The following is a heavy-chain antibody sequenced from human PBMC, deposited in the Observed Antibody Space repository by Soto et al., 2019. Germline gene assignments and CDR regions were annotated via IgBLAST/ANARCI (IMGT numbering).Heavy chain of an antibody. Sequence: EVQLAESGGGLAQPGGSLRLSCAASGFTLSGYAMDWVRQAPGKGLEYVSGISSNGVGTYYANSVQGRFTISRDNSKNTVYLQMGSLRPEDMAVYYCARRARPDFYYMDVWDKGTMVTVS. J-gene: IGHJ6*03. CDR3: ARRARPDFYYMDV. D-gene: IGHD6-6*01. CDR1: GFTLSGYA. CDR2: ISSNGVGT. V-gene: IGHV3-64*01.